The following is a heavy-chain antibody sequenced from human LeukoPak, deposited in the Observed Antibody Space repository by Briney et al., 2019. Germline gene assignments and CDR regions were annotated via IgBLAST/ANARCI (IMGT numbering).Heavy chain of an antibody. Sequence: ASVKVSCKASGYTFTSYDFNWVRQATGQRPEWMGWMSPNSGDTGYAQKFQDRVTMTRNTSISTAYMELSSLRSEDTAVYYCARGLSSWFDPWGQGTLVTVSS. V-gene: IGHV1-8*01. CDR3: ARGLSSWFDP. CDR1: GYTFTSYD. CDR2: MSPNSGDT. J-gene: IGHJ5*02.